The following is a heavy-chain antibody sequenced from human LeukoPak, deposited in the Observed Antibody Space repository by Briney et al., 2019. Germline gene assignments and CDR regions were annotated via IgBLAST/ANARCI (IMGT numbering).Heavy chain of an antibody. V-gene: IGHV3-21*01. CDR3: ARDRYDSSGYIPNGFDI. Sequence: GGSLRLSCAASGFTFSSYSMNWVRQAPEKGLEWVSSISSSSSYIYYADSVKGRFTISRDNAKNSLYLQMNSLRAEDTAVYYCARDRYDSSGYIPNGFDIWGQGTMVTVSS. J-gene: IGHJ3*02. D-gene: IGHD3-22*01. CDR2: ISSSSSYI. CDR1: GFTFSSYS.